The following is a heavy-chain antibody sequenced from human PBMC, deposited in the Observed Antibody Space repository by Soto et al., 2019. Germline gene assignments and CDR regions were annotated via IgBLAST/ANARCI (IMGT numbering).Heavy chain of an antibody. V-gene: IGHV1-18*01. Sequence: QVHLVQSGAEVKKPGASVKVSCKCSGYTFTSYGITWVRQAPGQGLEWMGWISAHNGNTDSAQKLQGRVTVTRDTSTSTAYMELRSLRSDDTAVYYCARGRYGDYWGQGALVTVSS. CDR3: ARGRYGDY. CDR1: GYTFTSYG. J-gene: IGHJ4*02. D-gene: IGHD1-1*01. CDR2: ISAHNGNT.